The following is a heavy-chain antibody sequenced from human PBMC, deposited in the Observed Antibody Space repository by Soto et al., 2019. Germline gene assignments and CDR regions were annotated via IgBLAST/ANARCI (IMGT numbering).Heavy chain of an antibody. D-gene: IGHD5-18*01. Sequence: PGEALKISCKASGYSFSSYWIAWVRQMPGKGLEWMGIIYPDDSDTIYSPSFQGQVTISAERSISTASLHWSSLKASDTAMYYFAMACDGSYGLSGSSGHGTMVIGSS. V-gene: IGHV5-51*01. CDR1: GYSFSSYW. CDR3: AMACDGSYGLSGS. J-gene: IGHJ5*01. CDR2: IYPDDSDT.